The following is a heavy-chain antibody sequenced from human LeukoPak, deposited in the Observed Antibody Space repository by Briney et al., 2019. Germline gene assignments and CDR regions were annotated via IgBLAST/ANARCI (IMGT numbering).Heavy chain of an antibody. V-gene: IGHV4-61*05. D-gene: IGHD3-22*01. CDR3: ARRSNYYDGLSVFDY. CDR1: GGSIISSTYY. Sequence: SETLSLTCTVSGGSIISSTYYWGWIRQPPGKGLEWIGYIYYSGSTNYNPSLKSRVTISVDTSKNQFSLKLSSVTAADTAVYYCARRSNYYDGLSVFDYWGQGTLVTVSS. J-gene: IGHJ4*02. CDR2: IYYSGST.